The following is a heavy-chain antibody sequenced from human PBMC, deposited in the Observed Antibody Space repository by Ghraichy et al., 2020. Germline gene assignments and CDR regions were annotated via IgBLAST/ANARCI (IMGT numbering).Heavy chain of an antibody. CDR2: ITHSGST. D-gene: IGHD3-9*01. J-gene: IGHJ3*02. V-gene: IGHV4-34*01. CDR3: ARETSSTSSGWQYFECALDI. CDR1: GGSLSGYY. Sequence: SETLSLTCAVYGGSLSGYYWSWIRQSPGKGLEWIGEITHSGSTNYNPSLKSRVTISVDTSNDQFSLNLSSVTAADTAVYYCARETSSTSSGWQYFECALDIWGQGTMVTVSS.